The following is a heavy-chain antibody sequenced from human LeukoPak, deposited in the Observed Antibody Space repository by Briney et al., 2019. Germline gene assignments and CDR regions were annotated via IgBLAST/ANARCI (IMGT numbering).Heavy chain of an antibody. CDR3: ARHAYYDFWSGLIGYFDY. V-gene: IGHV4-59*08. CDR1: GGSISSYY. J-gene: IGHJ4*02. D-gene: IGHD3-3*01. CDR2: IYYSGST. Sequence: PSETLSLTCTVSGGSISSYYWSWIRQPPGKGLEWIGYIYYSGSTNYNPSLKSRVTISVDTSKNQFSLELSSVTAADTAVYYRARHAYYDFWSGLIGYFDYWGQGTLVTVSS.